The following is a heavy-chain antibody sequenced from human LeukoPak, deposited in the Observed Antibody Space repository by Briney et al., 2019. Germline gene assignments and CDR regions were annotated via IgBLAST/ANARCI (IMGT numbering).Heavy chain of an antibody. J-gene: IGHJ5*01. D-gene: IGHD5-18*01. CDR2: IYNSGSP. CDR1: DGSIGSYY. Sequence: PSETLSLTCTVSDGSIGSYYWSWIRQPPGKGLEWIGCIYNSGSPYYNPSLKSRVTISVDTSKTQFSLKLTSVTAADTAVYYCATLYSFGYDSWGQGTLVTVSS. CDR3: ATLYSFGYDS. V-gene: IGHV4-59*01.